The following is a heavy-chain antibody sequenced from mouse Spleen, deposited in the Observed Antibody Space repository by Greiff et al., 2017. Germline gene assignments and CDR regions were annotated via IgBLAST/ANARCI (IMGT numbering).Heavy chain of an antibody. J-gene: IGHJ4*01. V-gene: IGHV1-81*01. CDR2: IYPRSGNT. CDR3: ARWSQVREYYAMDY. Sequence: QVQLQQSGAELARPGASVKLSCKASGYTFTSYVISWVKQRTGQGLEWIGEIYPRSGNTYYNEKFKGKATLTADKSSSTAYMELRSLTSEDSAVYFCARWSQVREYYAMDYWGQGTSVTVSS. D-gene: IGHD2-14*01. CDR1: GYTFTSYV.